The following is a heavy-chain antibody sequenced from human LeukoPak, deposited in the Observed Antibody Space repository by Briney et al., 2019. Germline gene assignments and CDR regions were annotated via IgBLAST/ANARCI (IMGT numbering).Heavy chain of an antibody. V-gene: IGHV3-23*01. CDR1: GFTFSGSG. D-gene: IGHD2-15*01. CDR3: AKGGCRGTCNPLAY. CDR2: SGDSDGST. J-gene: IGHJ4*02. Sequence: GGSLRLSCAASGFTFSGSGMSWGRQAPGKGLEGSSSSGDSDGSTYYADSLKGPFTISRDNSKNTLYMQMNNLRAEDTAVYYCAKGGCRGTCNPLAYWGQGALVTVSP.